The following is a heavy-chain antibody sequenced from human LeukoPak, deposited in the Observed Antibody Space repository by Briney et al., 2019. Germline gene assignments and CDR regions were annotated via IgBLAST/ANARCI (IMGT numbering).Heavy chain of an antibody. Sequence: GGSLRLSCAASGFTFSNYAMSWVRQAPGKGLEWVSAISGSGGSTYYADSVKGRFTTSRDNAKNSLYLQMHSLRADDTAVYYCARDSGYNAFDIWGQGIMVTVSS. CDR2: ISGSGGST. CDR3: ARDSGYNAFDI. V-gene: IGHV3-23*01. D-gene: IGHD5-18*01. J-gene: IGHJ3*02. CDR1: GFTFSNYA.